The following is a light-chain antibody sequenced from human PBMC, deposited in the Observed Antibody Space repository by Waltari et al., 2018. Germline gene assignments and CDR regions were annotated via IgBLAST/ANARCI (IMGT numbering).Light chain of an antibody. Sequence: QSVLTQPPSVSGAPGPRVTLSCTGSSSNIGAGYDVHWSQQLPGTAPNLLIYGNSNRPSGVPDRFSGSKSGTSASLAITGLQAEDEADYYCQSYDTSLSGYVFGTGTKVTVL. V-gene: IGLV1-40*01. J-gene: IGLJ1*01. CDR2: GNS. CDR3: QSYDTSLSGYV. CDR1: SSNIGAGYD.